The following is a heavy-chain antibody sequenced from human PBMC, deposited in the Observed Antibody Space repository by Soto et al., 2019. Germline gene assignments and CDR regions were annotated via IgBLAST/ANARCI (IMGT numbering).Heavy chain of an antibody. CDR3: AKGGWFGELFHYYYYYMDV. J-gene: IGHJ6*03. Sequence: PGGSLRLSCAASGFTFSSYAMSWVRQAPGKGLEWVSAISGSGGSTYCADSVKGRFTISRDNSKNTLYLQMNSLRAEDTAVYYCAKGGWFGELFHYYYYYMDVWGKGTTVTVSS. V-gene: IGHV3-23*01. CDR2: ISGSGGST. CDR1: GFTFSSYA. D-gene: IGHD3-10*01.